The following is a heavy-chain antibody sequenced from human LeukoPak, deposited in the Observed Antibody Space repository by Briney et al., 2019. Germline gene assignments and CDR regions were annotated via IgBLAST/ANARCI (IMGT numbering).Heavy chain of an antibody. CDR2: INHSGST. CDR3: ARGVYSSGYFDY. V-gene: IGHV4-34*01. Sequence: SETLSLTCAVYGGSFSGYYWSCIRQPPGKGLEWIGEINHSGSTNYNPSLKSRVTISVDTSKNQFSLKLSSVTAADTAVYYCARGVYSSGYFDYWGQGTLVAVSS. D-gene: IGHD6-19*01. J-gene: IGHJ4*02. CDR1: GGSFSGYY.